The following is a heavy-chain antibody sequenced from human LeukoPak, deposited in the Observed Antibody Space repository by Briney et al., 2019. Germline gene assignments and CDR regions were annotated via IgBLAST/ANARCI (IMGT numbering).Heavy chain of an antibody. CDR3: ARFLIVVVPAAMRRGFDP. D-gene: IGHD2-2*01. CDR1: GGSFSGYY. Sequence: SETLSLTCAVYGGSFSGYYWTWIRQTPEKGLEWIGEMNPSGSTSYNPSLKSRVTVSVDTSKNQFSLKLSSVTAADTAVYYCARFLIVVVPAAMRRGFDPWGQGTLVTVSS. V-gene: IGHV4-34*01. J-gene: IGHJ5*02. CDR2: MNPSGST.